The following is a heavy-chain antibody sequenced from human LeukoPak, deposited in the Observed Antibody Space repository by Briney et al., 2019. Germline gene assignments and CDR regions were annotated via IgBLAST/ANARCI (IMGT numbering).Heavy chain of an antibody. D-gene: IGHD4-17*01. CDR2: ISSKAFGATP. CDR1: GFSFGDYA. J-gene: IGHJ4*02. CDR3: TRNTVTVHFDY. Sequence: GGSLRLSCTSVGFSFGDYAVSWFRQAPGKGLEWVGYISSKAFGATPQYAPSVRGRFTISRDDSKSIAHLQMNSLKTGDTAVYYCTRNTVTVHFDYWGQGTPVTVSS. V-gene: IGHV3-49*03.